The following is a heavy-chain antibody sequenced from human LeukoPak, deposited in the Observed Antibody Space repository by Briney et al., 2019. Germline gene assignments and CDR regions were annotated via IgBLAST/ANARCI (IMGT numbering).Heavy chain of an antibody. CDR2: IRYDGSNK. V-gene: IGHV3-30*02. D-gene: IGHD3-10*01. Sequence: GGSLRLSCAASGFTFSSYGMHWVRQAPGKGLEWAAFIRYDGSNKYYADSVKGRFTISRDNSKNTLYLQMNSLRAEDTAVYYCAKEKGITSSAVYYWGQGTLVTVSS. CDR3: AKEKGITSSAVYY. J-gene: IGHJ4*02. CDR1: GFTFSSYG.